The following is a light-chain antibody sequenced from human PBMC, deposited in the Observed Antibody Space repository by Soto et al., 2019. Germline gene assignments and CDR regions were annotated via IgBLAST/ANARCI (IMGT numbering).Light chain of an antibody. V-gene: IGLV2-14*03. CDR3: SSHTTSSIWV. CDR1: SSDVGDYNF. Sequence: QSVLTQPASVSGSPGQSITISCTGTSSDVGDYNFVSWYQQLPGKAPKLMMYEVSHRPSGVSNRFSGSKSGNTASLTISGLLAEDEAHYYCSSHTTSSIWVSGGGTKVTVL. CDR2: EVS. J-gene: IGLJ3*02.